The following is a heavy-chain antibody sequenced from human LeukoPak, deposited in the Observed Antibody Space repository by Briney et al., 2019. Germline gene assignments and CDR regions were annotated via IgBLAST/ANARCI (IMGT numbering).Heavy chain of an antibody. CDR2: ISRDGNSE. D-gene: IGHD3-10*01. CDR1: GFSFSSYP. V-gene: IGHV3-48*03. CDR3: ARDSVDGPFVISLDL. Sequence: PTGGSLILSCVGTGFSFSSYPMNWVRQAPGKGLEWVSHISRDGNSESTVDAPRGRFATSRDNAKNTVFLLINSLRVEDTAVYYCARDSVDGPFVISLDLWGQGALVTVSS. J-gene: IGHJ4*02.